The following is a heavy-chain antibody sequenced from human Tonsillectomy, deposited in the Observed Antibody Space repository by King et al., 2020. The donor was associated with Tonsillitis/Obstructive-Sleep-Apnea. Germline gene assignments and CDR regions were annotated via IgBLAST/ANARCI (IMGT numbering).Heavy chain of an antibody. J-gene: IGHJ4*02. D-gene: IGHD2-2*01. CDR1: GFSLSTSGVG. CDR3: AHREEYCISTSCPTLGGRNVDY. Sequence: TLKESGPTLVKPTQTLTLTCTFSGFSLSTSGVGVGWIRQPPGKALEWLALIYWDDDKRYSPSLKSRLTITKYTSKNQVVLTMNTLDPVDTATYYCAHREEYCISTSCPTLGGRNVDYWGQGTLVTVSS. V-gene: IGHV2-5*02. CDR2: IYWDDDK.